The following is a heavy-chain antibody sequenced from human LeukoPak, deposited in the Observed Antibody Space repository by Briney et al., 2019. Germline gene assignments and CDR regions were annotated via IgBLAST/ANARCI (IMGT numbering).Heavy chain of an antibody. CDR3: ARMKVREQWNAFDI. CDR2: IYYSGST. Sequence: SDTLSLTCAVSGYSISSSNWWGWIRQPPGKGLEWIGYIYYSGSTYYNPSLKSRVTMSVDTSKNQFSLKLSSVTAVDTAVYCCARMKVREQWNAFDIWGQGTMVTVSS. V-gene: IGHV4-28*01. D-gene: IGHD6-19*01. CDR1: GYSISSSNW. J-gene: IGHJ3*02.